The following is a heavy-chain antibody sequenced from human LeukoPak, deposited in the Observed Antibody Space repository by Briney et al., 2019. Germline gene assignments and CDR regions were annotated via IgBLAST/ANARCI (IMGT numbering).Heavy chain of an antibody. CDR2: INHSGSA. CDR1: GGSFSGYY. D-gene: IGHD3-22*01. CDR3: ARGSTYYYDSSGELDY. J-gene: IGHJ4*02. V-gene: IGHV4-34*01. Sequence: ASETLSLTCAVSGGSFSGYYWTWIRQPPGKGLEWIGEINHSGSANYNPSLMSRVTISLDTSKNHFSLNLSSVTAADTAVYYCARGSTYYYDSSGELDYWGQGTLVTVSS.